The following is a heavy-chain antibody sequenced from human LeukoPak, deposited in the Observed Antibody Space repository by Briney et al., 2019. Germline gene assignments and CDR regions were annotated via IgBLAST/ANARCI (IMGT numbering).Heavy chain of an antibody. V-gene: IGHV3-48*03. CDR2: ISSSGSTK. CDR3: ARALRAVRGYYFDY. J-gene: IGHJ4*02. CDR1: GFTFSSFE. Sequence: GGSLRLSCAVSGFTFSSFEMNWVRLAPRKGLEWVSYISSSGSTKYYADSVKGRFTISRDNAKNSLYLQMNSLRAEDTAVYYCARALRAVRGYYFDYWGQGTLVTVSS. D-gene: IGHD3-10*01.